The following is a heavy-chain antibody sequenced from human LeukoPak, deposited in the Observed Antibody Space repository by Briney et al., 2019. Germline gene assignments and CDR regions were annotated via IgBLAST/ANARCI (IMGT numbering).Heavy chain of an antibody. CDR3: ARQGVDLAPPDF. J-gene: IGHJ4*02. Sequence: GESLKISCKGSGYSFASYWIAWVRQLPGKGLDWMGVIYVGDSDTRYSRSFQGQVTISADKSITTAYLQWSSLKVSDTAIYYCARQGVDLAPPDFWGQGTLVTVSS. CDR1: GYSFASYW. D-gene: IGHD5-12*01. V-gene: IGHV5-51*01. CDR2: IYVGDSDT.